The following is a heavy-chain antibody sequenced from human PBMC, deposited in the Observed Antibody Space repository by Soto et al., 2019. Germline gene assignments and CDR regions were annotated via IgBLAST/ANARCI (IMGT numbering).Heavy chain of an antibody. V-gene: IGHV3-33*03. J-gene: IGHJ3*02. D-gene: IGHD3-22*01. CDR2: IWYDGSKK. Sequence: PGGSLRLSCAASGFTFNAYAMHWVRQAPGKGLEWVAVIWYDGSKKWYVDSVKGRFTISRDNAKNSLYLQMNSLRAEGTAVYYCARGDYYDSSGPFSDAFDIWGQGTMVTVSS. CDR1: GFTFNAYA. CDR3: ARGDYYDSSGPFSDAFDI.